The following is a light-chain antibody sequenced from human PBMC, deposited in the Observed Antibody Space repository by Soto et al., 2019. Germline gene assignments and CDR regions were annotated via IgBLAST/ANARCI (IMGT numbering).Light chain of an antibody. Sequence: QSALTQPASVSGSRGQSITISCTGTSSNIGSYNFVSWYRQYPGKAPELIIYEVSQRLSTFFNRFSGSKSGNTASLTVSGLQSDDEVDYYGCSDVGNNTLVFGGGTKLTVL. CDR3: CSDVGNNTLV. J-gene: IGLJ3*02. CDR1: SSNIGSYNF. V-gene: IGLV2-23*02. CDR2: EVS.